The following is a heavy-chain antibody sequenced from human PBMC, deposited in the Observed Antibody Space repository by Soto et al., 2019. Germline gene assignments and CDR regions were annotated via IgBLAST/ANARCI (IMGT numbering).Heavy chain of an antibody. Sequence: SETLSLTCTVSGGSISSSSYYWGWIRQPPGKGLEWIGSIYYSGSTYYNPSLKSRVTISVDTSKNQFSLKLSFVTAADTAVYYCARTAHYDILTGYYNRGYFDYWGQGTLVTVS. CDR2: IYYSGST. CDR3: ARTAHYDILTGYYNRGYFDY. CDR1: GGSISSSSYY. D-gene: IGHD3-9*01. J-gene: IGHJ4*02. V-gene: IGHV4-39*01.